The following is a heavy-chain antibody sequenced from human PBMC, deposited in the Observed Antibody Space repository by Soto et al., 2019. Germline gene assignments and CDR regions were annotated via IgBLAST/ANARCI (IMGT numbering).Heavy chain of an antibody. CDR1: GFTFGTYG. CDR2: ISDDGRNK. J-gene: IGHJ3*02. Sequence: GGSLRHSCAASGFTFGTYGMHWVRQSPGKGLEWVAVISDDGRNKYNTPSVEGRFTISRDNSKNTLFLQMNGLRTEDTAVYYCARGGGYSYGTNDAFDIWGPGTMVTVSS. D-gene: IGHD5-18*01. CDR3: ARGGGYSYGTNDAFDI. V-gene: IGHV3-30*03.